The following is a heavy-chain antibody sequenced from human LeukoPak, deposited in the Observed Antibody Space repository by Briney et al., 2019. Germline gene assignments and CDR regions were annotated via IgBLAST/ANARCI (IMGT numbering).Heavy chain of an antibody. CDR2: ISPGGGST. J-gene: IGHJ4*02. CDR1: GFTFSSYA. Sequence: GGSLRLSCAASGFTFSSYAMSWVCQAPGKGLEWVSAISPGGGSTYYADSVKGRFTISRDNSKNTLYLQMNSLRAEDTAVYYCAKDQPVYDSSGYFDYWGQGTLVTVSS. CDR3: AKDQPVYDSSGYFDY. V-gene: IGHV3-23*01. D-gene: IGHD3-22*01.